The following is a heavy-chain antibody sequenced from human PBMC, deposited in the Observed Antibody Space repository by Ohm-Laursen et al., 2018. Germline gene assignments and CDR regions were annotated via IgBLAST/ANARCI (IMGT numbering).Heavy chain of an antibody. CDR1: GFTVSNNY. V-gene: IGHV3-53*01. CDR3: ARSIKDYGDYG. D-gene: IGHD4-17*01. Sequence: SLRLSCSASGFTVSNNYMSWVRQAPGKGLEWVSVIYSGGGTNYADSMKGRFTIPRDNSKNTLYLQMNSLRAEDTAVYYCARSIKDYGDYGWGQGTLVTVSS. J-gene: IGHJ4*02. CDR2: IYSGGGT.